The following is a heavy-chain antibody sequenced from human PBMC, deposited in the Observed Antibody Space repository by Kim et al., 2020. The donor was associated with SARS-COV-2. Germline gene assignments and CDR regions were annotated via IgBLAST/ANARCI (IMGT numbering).Heavy chain of an antibody. CDR1: GFTFSSYA. J-gene: IGHJ4*02. D-gene: IGHD1-26*01. V-gene: IGHV3-30*04. Sequence: GGSLRLSCAASGFTFSSYAMHWVRQAPGKGLEWVAVISYDGSNKYYADSVKGRFTISRDNSKNTLYLQMNSLRAEDTAVYYCARAVYSGSYLFDYWGQGTLVTVSS. CDR3: ARAVYSGSYLFDY. CDR2: ISYDGSNK.